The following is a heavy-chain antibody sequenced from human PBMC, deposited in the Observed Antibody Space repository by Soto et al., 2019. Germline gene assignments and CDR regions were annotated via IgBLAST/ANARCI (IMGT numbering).Heavy chain of an antibody. J-gene: IGHJ6*02. CDR1: GFTFSSCF. D-gene: IGHD2-21*01. CDR3: ARIGEPYYYYYGIDV. Sequence: GSLRLSCAASGFTFSSCFMHWVRQAPGKGLEWVAVIWYDGSNKYYADSVKGRFTISRDNSKNTLYLQMNSLRAEDTAVYYCARIGEPYYYYYGIDVWGQGTTVTVSS. V-gene: IGHV3-33*01. CDR2: IWYDGSNK.